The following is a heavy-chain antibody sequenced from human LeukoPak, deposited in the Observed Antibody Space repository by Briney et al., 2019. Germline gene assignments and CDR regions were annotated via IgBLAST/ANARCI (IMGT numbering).Heavy chain of an antibody. Sequence: GASVKVSCKPFGYTFTSNYLHWVRQAPGQGLEWMGGIIPIFGTANYAQKFQGRVTITADESTSTAYMELSSLRSEDTAVYYCATGGCSSTSCLVYYYYYVMDVGGQGTTVTVSS. D-gene: IGHD2-2*01. J-gene: IGHJ6*02. CDR2: IIPIFGTA. CDR1: GYTFTSNY. V-gene: IGHV1-69*13. CDR3: ATGGCSSTSCLVYYYYYVMDV.